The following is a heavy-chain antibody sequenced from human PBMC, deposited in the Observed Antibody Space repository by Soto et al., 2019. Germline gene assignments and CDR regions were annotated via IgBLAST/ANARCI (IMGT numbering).Heavy chain of an antibody. CDR3: ASDLRELVAVAAPFDY. J-gene: IGHJ4*02. V-gene: IGHV3-11*06. CDR1: GFTFSDYY. D-gene: IGHD6-19*01. Sequence: QVQLVESGGGLVKPGGSLRLSCAASGFTFSDYYMSWIRQAPGKGLEWVSYISSHSTYTDYADSLKGRFTIARDNAKNSLYLQMNSLRAEDTAVYYCASDLRELVAVAAPFDYWGQGTLVTVSS. CDR2: ISSHSTYT.